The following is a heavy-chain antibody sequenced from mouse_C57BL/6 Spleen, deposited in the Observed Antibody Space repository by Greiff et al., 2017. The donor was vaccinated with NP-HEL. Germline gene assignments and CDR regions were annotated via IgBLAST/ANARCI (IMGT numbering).Heavy chain of an antibody. CDR1: GYTFTSYW. V-gene: IGHV1-72*01. CDR3: ARDYRDYFYY. J-gene: IGHJ2*01. D-gene: IGHD2-14*01. CDR2: IDPNRGGT. Sequence: QVQLQQPGAELVKPGASVKLSCKASGYTFTSYWLHWVKQRPGRGIEWIGRIDPNRGGTKYNEKFKSKATLTVDKPSITAYMQLSSLTSEDSAVDYSARDYRDYFYYWGQGTTLTVSS.